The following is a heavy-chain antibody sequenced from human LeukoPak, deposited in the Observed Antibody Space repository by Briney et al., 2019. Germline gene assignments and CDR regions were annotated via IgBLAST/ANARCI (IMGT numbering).Heavy chain of an antibody. CDR2: ISSSSSYI. J-gene: IGHJ4*02. CDR3: ARSGGYYDSSGYYYDYFDY. V-gene: IGHV3-21*01. Sequence: PGGSLRLSCAASGFTFSSYSMNWVRQAPGKGLEWVSSISSSSSYIYYADSVKGRFTISRDNAKNSLNLQMNSLRAEDTAVYYCARSGGYYDSSGYYYDYFDYWGQGTLVTVSS. D-gene: IGHD3-22*01. CDR1: GFTFSSYS.